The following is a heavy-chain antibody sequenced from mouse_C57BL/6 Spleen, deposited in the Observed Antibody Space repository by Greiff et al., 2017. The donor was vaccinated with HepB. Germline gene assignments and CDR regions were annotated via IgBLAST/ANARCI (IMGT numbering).Heavy chain of an antibody. J-gene: IGHJ1*03. CDR1: GYTFTDYY. D-gene: IGHD2-4*01. CDR3: ARNDYDAGDWYFDV. V-gene: IGHV1-76*01. CDR2: IYPGSGNT. Sequence: VQLQQSGAELVRPGASVKLSCKASGYTFTDYYINWVKQRPGQGLEWIARIYPGSGNTYYNEKFKGKATLTAEKSSSTAYMQLSSLTSEDSAVYFCARNDYDAGDWYFDVWGTGTTVTVSS.